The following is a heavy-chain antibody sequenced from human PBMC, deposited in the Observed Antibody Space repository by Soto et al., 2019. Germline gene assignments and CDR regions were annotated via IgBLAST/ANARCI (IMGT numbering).Heavy chain of an antibody. J-gene: IGHJ4*02. CDR3: ARIVYYYDSSGYYPFDY. CDR2: ISSSSSTI. D-gene: IGHD3-22*01. Sequence: GGSLRLSCAASGFTFSSYSMNWVRQAPGKGLEWVSYISSSSSTIYYADSVKGRFTISRDNAKNSLYLQMNSLRAEDTAVYYCARIVYYYDSSGYYPFDYWGQGTLVTVSS. V-gene: IGHV3-48*01. CDR1: GFTFSSYS.